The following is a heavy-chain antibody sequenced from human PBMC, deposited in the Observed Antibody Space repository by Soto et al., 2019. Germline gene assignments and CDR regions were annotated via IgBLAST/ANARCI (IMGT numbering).Heavy chain of an antibody. CDR3: ARDLLSVDTAMVYYYYYGMDV. D-gene: IGHD5-18*01. CDR2: IIPIFGTA. Sequence: GPSVKVSCRASGGTFSSYAISWVRQAPGQGLEWMGGIIPIFGTANYAQKFQGRVTITADESTSTAYMELSSLRSEDTAVYYCARDLLSVDTAMVYYYYYGMDVWGQGTTVTVAS. J-gene: IGHJ6*02. CDR1: GGTFSSYA. V-gene: IGHV1-69*13.